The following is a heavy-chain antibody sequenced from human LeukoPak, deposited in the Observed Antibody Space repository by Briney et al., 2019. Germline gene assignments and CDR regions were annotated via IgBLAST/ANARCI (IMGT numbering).Heavy chain of an antibody. Sequence: SETLSPTCAVYGGSFSGYYWSWIRQPPGKGLEWIGEINHSGSTNYNPSLKSRVTISVDTSKNQFSLKLSSVTAADTAVYYCARTLHYDILTGYYPFDYWGQGTLVTVSS. CDR3: ARTLHYDILTGYYPFDY. V-gene: IGHV4-34*01. J-gene: IGHJ4*02. CDR2: INHSGST. D-gene: IGHD3-9*01. CDR1: GGSFSGYY.